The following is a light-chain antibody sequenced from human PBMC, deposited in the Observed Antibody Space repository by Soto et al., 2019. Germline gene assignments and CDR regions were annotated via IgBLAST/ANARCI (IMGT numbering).Light chain of an antibody. CDR1: QSVSSN. CDR2: GTS. V-gene: IGKV3-15*01. J-gene: IGKJ1*01. Sequence: IVMTQSPATLSVSPGERATPSCRASQSVSSNLAWYQQKRGQAPRLLIYGTSTRATGIPARFSGSGSGTEFTLTISSLQPEDFATYYCQQSYSTPPGTFGQGTKVDIK. CDR3: QQSYSTPPGT.